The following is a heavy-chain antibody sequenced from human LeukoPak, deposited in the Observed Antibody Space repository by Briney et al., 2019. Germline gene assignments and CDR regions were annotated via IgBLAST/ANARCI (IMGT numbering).Heavy chain of an antibody. CDR1: GGSISSYY. D-gene: IGHD2-15*01. CDR2: IYYSGST. V-gene: IGHV4-59*01. CDR3: ARVIAGWRYCSGGSCYSFWFDA. Sequence: SETLSLTCSVSGGSISSYYWSWIRQPPGKGREWIGYIYYSGSTNYNPSLKSRVTISVDTSKNEFSLKLSSGTAADTAVYYCARVIAGWRYCSGGSCYSFWFDAWGQGTLVTVFS. J-gene: IGHJ5*02.